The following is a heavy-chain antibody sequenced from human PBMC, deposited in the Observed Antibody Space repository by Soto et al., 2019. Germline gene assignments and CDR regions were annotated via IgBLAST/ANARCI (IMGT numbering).Heavy chain of an antibody. J-gene: IGHJ4*02. CDR2: VFYTGFT. V-gene: IGHV4-39*01. D-gene: IGHD1-20*01. Sequence: SETLSLTCAVSGASISGSYYYWAWLRQSPGKGPEWIGSVFYTGFTSYNPSLESRVSVSVDTSKSQFSLKLSAVTAADTAVYYCATSKKGYNWNYFDHWGQGALVTVSS. CDR3: ATSKKGYNWNYFDH. CDR1: GASISGSYYY.